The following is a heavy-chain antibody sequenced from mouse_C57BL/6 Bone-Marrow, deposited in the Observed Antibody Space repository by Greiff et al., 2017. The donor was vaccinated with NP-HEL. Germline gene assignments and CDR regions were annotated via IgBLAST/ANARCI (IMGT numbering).Heavy chain of an antibody. D-gene: IGHD3-2*02. CDR3: AREGTAQVSDY. CDR2: INPSSGYT. CDR1: GYTFTSYT. V-gene: IGHV1-4*01. Sequence: QVQLQQSGAELARPGASVKMSCKASGYTFTSYTMHWVKQRPGQGLEWIGYINPSSGYTKYNQKFKDKATLAADKSSSTAYMQLSSLTSEDSAVYYCAREGTAQVSDYWGQGTTLTVSS. J-gene: IGHJ2*01.